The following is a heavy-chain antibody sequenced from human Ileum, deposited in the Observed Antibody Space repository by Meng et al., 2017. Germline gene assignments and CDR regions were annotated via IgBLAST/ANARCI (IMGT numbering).Heavy chain of an antibody. CDR2: ISHSGSA. Sequence: QVQRQESGPGLVRASGTLSLTCAVSSGSISSNTYWSWVRQPPGKGLEWIGQISHSGSAYYNPSLKSRVTMSVDKSKSQFSLMLTSVTAADTAIYYCARHGGYSQDFWGQGTLVTVSS. CDR3: ARHGGYSQDF. D-gene: IGHD4-23*01. V-gene: IGHV4-4*02. J-gene: IGHJ4*02. CDR1: SGSISSNTY.